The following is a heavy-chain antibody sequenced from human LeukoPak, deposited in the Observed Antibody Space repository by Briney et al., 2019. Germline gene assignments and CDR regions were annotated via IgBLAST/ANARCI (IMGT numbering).Heavy chain of an antibody. CDR2: FDPEDGET. CDR3: AIGVSSGWYYFDY. J-gene: IGHJ4*02. Sequence: GASVKVSCKVSGYTLTQLSMHWVRQAPGKGLEWMGGFDPEDGETIYAQKFQGRVTMTEDTSTDTAYMELSSLRSEDTAVYYCAIGVSSGWYYFDYWGQGTLVTVSS. D-gene: IGHD6-19*01. V-gene: IGHV1-24*01. CDR1: GYTLTQLS.